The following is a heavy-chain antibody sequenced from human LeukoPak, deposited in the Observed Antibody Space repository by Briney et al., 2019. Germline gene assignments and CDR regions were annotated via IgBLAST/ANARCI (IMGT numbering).Heavy chain of an antibody. D-gene: IGHD6-13*01. V-gene: IGHV3-48*03. CDR2: ISSSGSTI. Sequence: GGSLRLSCAASGFTFSSYEMNWVRQAPGKGLEWVSYISSSGSTIYYADSVKGRFTISRDNAKNSLYPQMNSLRAEDTAVYYCGTLSAEPQQLAYYYYGMDVWGQGTTVTVSS. J-gene: IGHJ6*02. CDR3: GTLSAEPQQLAYYYYGMDV. CDR1: GFTFSSYE.